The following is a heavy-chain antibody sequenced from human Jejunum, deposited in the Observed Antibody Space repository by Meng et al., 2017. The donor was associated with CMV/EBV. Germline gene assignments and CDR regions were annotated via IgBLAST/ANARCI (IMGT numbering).Heavy chain of an antibody. CDR2: ININSGTI. D-gene: IGHD3-16*01. J-gene: IGHJ4*02. CDR1: GFPFSDYY. CDR3: ARLQIRGGYYSDY. Sequence: SGFPFSDYYMTWIRQAPGKGLEWVSYININSGTIYYADSVKGRFTISRDNAKNSLYLQMNTLRADDTAVYYCARLQIRGGYYSDYWGQGTLVTVSS. V-gene: IGHV3-11*01.